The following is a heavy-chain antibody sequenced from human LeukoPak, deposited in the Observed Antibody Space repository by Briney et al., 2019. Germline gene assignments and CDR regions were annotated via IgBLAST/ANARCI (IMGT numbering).Heavy chain of an antibody. CDR1: GFTFSSYW. D-gene: IGHD5-18*01. CDR3: ARDRGRGYSYGYGLNYYYYMDV. CDR2: IKQDGSEK. Sequence: GGSLRLSCAASGFTFSSYWMSWVRQAPGKGLEWGANIKQDGSEKYYVDSVKGRFTISRDNAKNSLYLQMNSLRAEDTAVYYCARDRGRGYSYGYGLNYYYYMDVWGKGTTVTVSS. J-gene: IGHJ6*03. V-gene: IGHV3-7*01.